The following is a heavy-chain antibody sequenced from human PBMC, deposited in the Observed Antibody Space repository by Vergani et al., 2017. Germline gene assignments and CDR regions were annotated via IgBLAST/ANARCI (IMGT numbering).Heavy chain of an antibody. Sequence: EVQLVESGGGLVQPGGSLRLSCAASGFTFSSYAMSWVRQAPGKGLEWVSAISGSGGSTYDADSVKGRFTISRDNSKNTLYLQMNSLRAEDTAVYYCAKSTEMKPLLDYYYMDVWGKGTTVTVSS. D-gene: IGHD1-26*01. CDR3: AKSTEMKPLLDYYYMDV. V-gene: IGHV3-23*04. CDR1: GFTFSSYA. CDR2: ISGSGGST. J-gene: IGHJ6*03.